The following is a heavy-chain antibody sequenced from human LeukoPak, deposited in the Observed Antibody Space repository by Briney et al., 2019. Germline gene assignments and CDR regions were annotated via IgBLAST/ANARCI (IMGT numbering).Heavy chain of an antibody. V-gene: IGHV3-33*06. Sequence: GGSLRLSCAASGFTFSSYGMHWVRQAPGKGLEWVAVIWSDGTNKYYSDSVKGRFTISRDNSNNTLFLQVGSLRVEDTAVYYCAKGERKYYYHFMDVWGKGTSVTVSS. CDR3: AKGERKYYYHFMDV. CDR2: IWSDGTNK. CDR1: GFTFSSYG. J-gene: IGHJ6*03.